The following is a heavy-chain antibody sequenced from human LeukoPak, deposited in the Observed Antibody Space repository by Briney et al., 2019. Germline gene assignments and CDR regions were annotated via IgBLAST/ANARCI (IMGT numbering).Heavy chain of an antibody. V-gene: IGHV3-74*01. CDR1: GLTFSRYS. Sequence: PGGSLRLSCAASGLTFSRYSMNWVRQAPGKGLVWVSGINHDGTGTYYADSVKGRFTISRDNAKNTVYLQMNSLSAEDTAVYYCASVFDSWGQGFLVTVSS. CDR3: ASVFDS. CDR2: INHDGTGT. J-gene: IGHJ4*02.